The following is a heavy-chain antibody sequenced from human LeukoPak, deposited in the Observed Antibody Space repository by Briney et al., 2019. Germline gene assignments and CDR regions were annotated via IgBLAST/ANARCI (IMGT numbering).Heavy chain of an antibody. J-gene: IGHJ4*02. V-gene: IGHV4-39*01. CDR1: GDSINNSPYF. D-gene: IGHD4-17*01. CDR3: ARREDYGNSYFDS. CDR2: ISYNGDT. Sequence: PSETLSLTCVVSGDSINNSPYFWGWVGQPPGKGLEWVASISYNGDTYLNPALKRLLIVSVYTSKKQFFLGLSHATAADTAIYFCARREDYGNSYFDSWGQGALVTVSS.